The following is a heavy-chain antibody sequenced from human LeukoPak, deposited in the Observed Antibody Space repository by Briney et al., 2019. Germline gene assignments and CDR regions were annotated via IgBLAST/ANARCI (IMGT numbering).Heavy chain of an antibody. CDR3: ARHFSYCSGGSCYPYYFDY. J-gene: IGHJ4*02. CDR1: GGSISSSSYH. V-gene: IGHV4-39*01. D-gene: IGHD2-15*01. CDR2: IYYSGST. Sequence: SETLSLTCTVSGGSISSSSYHWGWIRQPPGEGLEWIGSIYYSGSTYYNPSLKSRVTISVDTSKNQFSLKLSSVTAADTAVYYCARHFSYCSGGSCYPYYFDYWGQGTLVTVSS.